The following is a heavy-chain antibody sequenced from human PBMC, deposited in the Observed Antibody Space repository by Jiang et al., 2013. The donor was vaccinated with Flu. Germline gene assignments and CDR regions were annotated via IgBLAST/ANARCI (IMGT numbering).Heavy chain of an antibody. CDR3: ATHYYDSSGYYHKYFQH. Sequence: SVKVSCKASGYTFTSYGISWVRQAPGQGLEWMGWISAYNGNTNYAQKLQGRVTMTTDTSTSTAYMELRSLRSDDTAVYYCATHYYDSSGYYHKYFQHWGQGTLVTVSS. CDR1: GYTFTSYG. V-gene: IGHV1-18*01. CDR2: ISAYNGNT. J-gene: IGHJ1*01. D-gene: IGHD3-22*01.